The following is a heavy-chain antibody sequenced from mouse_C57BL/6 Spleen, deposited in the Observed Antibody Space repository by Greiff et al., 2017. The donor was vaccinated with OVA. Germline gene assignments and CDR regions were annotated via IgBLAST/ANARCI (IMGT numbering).Heavy chain of an antibody. D-gene: IGHD2-3*01. CDR1: GFNITDYY. J-gene: IGHJ2*01. Sequence: VQLQQSGAELVKPGASVKLSCTASGFNITDYYMHWVKQRTGQGLEWIGRIDPEDGETKYDPKFQGKATLTADTSSNTSYLQLSSLTSEDTAVYYGARELDDGYYVPFDYWGQGTTLTVSS. V-gene: IGHV14-2*01. CDR3: ARELDDGYYVPFDY. CDR2: IDPEDGET.